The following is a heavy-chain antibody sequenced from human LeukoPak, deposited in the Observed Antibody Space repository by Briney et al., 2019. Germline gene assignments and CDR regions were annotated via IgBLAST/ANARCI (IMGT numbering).Heavy chain of an antibody. CDR1: GGSISSSSYY. J-gene: IGHJ4*02. V-gene: IGHV4-39*01. Sequence: SETLSLTCTVSGGSISSSSYYWGWIRQPPGKGLEWIGSIYYSGSTYYNPSLKSRVTISVDTSKNQFSLKLSSVTAADTAVYYCARHPFSTTYYYDSSGYSFDYWGQGTLVTVSS. CDR3: ARHPFSTTYYYDSSGYSFDY. D-gene: IGHD3-22*01. CDR2: IYYSGST.